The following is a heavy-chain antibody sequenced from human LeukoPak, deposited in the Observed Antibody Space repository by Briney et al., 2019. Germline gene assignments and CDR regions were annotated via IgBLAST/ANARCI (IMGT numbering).Heavy chain of an antibody. D-gene: IGHD3-22*01. CDR3: ARVHYYDSLNPLYYFDY. V-gene: IGHV4-59*01. J-gene: IGHJ4*02. Sequence: SETLSLTCTVSGGSISSYYWSWIRQPPGKGLEWIGYIYYSGSTNYNPSLKSRVTMSVDTSKNRFSLKLSSVTAADTAVYYCARVHYYDSLNPLYYFDYWGQGTLVTVSS. CDR1: GGSISSYY. CDR2: IYYSGST.